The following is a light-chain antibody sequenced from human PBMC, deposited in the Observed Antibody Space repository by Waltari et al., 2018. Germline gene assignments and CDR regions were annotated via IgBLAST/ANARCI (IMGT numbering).Light chain of an antibody. Sequence: DIVMTQSPDSLAVSLGERATLNCTSSQTVLYNYNNKNHLAWFQQKPGQPPKLLISWGSTRESGVPDRFSGSGSGTAFTLTISNLQAEDEAVYYCQQYFSYPRTFGLGTKVEI. CDR3: QQYFSYPRT. CDR1: QTVLYNYNNKNH. J-gene: IGKJ2*01. CDR2: WGS. V-gene: IGKV4-1*01.